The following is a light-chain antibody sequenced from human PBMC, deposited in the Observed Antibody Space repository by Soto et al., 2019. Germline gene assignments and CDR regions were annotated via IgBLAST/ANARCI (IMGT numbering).Light chain of an antibody. V-gene: IGKV4-1*01. CDR3: QQYYSTPYT. J-gene: IGKJ2*01. Sequence: DNVMTQSPDSLAVSLGERATINCKSSQSVLYSSNNKNYLAWYQQKPGQPPKLLMYWASTRESGVPDRFSGSGSGTDFTLTISSLQAEDVAVYYCQQYYSTPYTFGQGTKLEIK. CDR1: QSVLYSSNNKNY. CDR2: WAS.